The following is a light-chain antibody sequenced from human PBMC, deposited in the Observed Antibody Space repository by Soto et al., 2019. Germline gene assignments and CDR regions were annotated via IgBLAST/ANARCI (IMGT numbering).Light chain of an antibody. CDR1: QSIGRF. CDR3: QQSFTTPLT. J-gene: IGKJ4*01. Sequence: DIQMTQSPSSLSASVGDRVTITCRASQSIGRFLNWHQQKPGKPPNVLINVASTLRSGVPSRFSGSGSGTDFNLTINSLQPEDFATSFCQQSFTTPLTFGGGTKVDIK. V-gene: IGKV1-39*01. CDR2: VAS.